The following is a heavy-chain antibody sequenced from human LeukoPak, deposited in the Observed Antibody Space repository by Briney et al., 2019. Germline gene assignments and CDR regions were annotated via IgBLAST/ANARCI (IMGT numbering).Heavy chain of an antibody. V-gene: IGHV1-2*02. CDR2: INPNSGGT. Sequence: ASVKVSCKASGYTFTGYYMHWVRQAPGQGLEWMGWINPNSGGTNYAQKFQGRVTMTRDTSISTAYMELSRLRSDDTAVYYCARGQYCSGGSCYGDWFDPWGQGTLVTVPS. J-gene: IGHJ5*02. CDR1: GYTFTGYY. D-gene: IGHD2-15*01. CDR3: ARGQYCSGGSCYGDWFDP.